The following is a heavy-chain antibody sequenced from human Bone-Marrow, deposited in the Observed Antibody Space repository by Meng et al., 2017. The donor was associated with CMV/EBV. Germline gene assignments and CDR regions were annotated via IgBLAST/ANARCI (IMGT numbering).Heavy chain of an antibody. CDR2: ISSSNGYI. CDR3: ARGGSGYYGDDAFDI. V-gene: IGHV3-21*01. D-gene: IGHD3-22*01. Sequence: GGSLRLSCAASGFTFSSYNMNGVRQAPGKGREWVSYISSSNGYIYYADSVKGRFTISRDNAKNSLYLQMNSLRAEDTAVYYCARGGSGYYGDDAFDIWGQGTMVTVSS. CDR1: GFTFSSYN. J-gene: IGHJ3*02.